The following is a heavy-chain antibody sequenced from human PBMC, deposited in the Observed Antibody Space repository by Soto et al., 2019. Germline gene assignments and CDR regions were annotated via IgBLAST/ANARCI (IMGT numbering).Heavy chain of an antibody. J-gene: IGHJ4*02. CDR3: ARDRPGEQHYFDF. CDR1: GFTFSSYA. V-gene: IGHV3-64D*06. Sequence: GGSLRLSCSASGFTFSSYAMHWVRQAPGKGLEYVSSISTNGGSTHYADSVKGRFTISRDNSKNTQYLQMSSLRADDTAVYYCARDRPGEQHYFDFWGQGILVTVSS. D-gene: IGHD6-6*01. CDR2: ISTNGGST.